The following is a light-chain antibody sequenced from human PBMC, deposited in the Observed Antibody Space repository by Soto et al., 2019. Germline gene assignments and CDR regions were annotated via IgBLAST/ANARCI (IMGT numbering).Light chain of an antibody. J-gene: IGLJ1*01. CDR3: SSYTSINTGV. CDR2: DVS. V-gene: IGLV2-14*03. Sequence: QSALTQPASVSGSPGQSITISCTGTSSDVGGYNYVSWYQQHPGKAPKLMIYDVSYRPSGISNRFSGSQSGNTASLTISGLQAEDEADYYCSSYTSINTGVFGTGTKLTVL. CDR1: SSDVGGYNY.